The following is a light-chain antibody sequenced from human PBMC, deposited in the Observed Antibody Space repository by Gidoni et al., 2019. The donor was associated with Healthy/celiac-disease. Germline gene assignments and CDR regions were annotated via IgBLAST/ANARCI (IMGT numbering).Light chain of an antibody. Sequence: EIVMTKSPATLSVSPGKRATLSCRSSQSVSSNLAWYQPKPGQAPRLLIYGASTRATGIPARFSGSGSGTEFTLTISSLQSEDFAVYYCQQYNNWPLTFGGGTKVEIK. J-gene: IGKJ4*01. CDR1: QSVSSN. CDR3: QQYNNWPLT. V-gene: IGKV3-15*01. CDR2: GAS.